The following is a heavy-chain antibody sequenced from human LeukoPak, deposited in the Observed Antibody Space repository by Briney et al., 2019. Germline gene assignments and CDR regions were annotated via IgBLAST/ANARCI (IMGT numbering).Heavy chain of an antibody. V-gene: IGHV3-21*01. CDR1: GFTFSSYS. CDR2: ISSSSSYI. Sequence: GGSLRLSCAASGFTFSSYSMNWVRQAPGKGLEWVSSISSSSSYIYYADSVKGRFTISRDNAKNSLYLQMNSLRAEDTAVYYCALAVITPNDAFDIWGQGTMVTVSS. D-gene: IGHD4-17*01. J-gene: IGHJ3*02. CDR3: ALAVITPNDAFDI.